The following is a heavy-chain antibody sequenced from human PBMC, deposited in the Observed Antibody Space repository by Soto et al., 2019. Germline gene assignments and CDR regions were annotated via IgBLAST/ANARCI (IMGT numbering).Heavy chain of an antibody. CDR2: IKSKTDGGTT. D-gene: IGHD3-10*01. CDR3: TTDSPNYGSGSYCGFDY. CDR1: GFTFSNAW. Sequence: GGSLRLSCAASGFTFSNAWMSWVRQAPGKGLEWVGRIKSKTDGGTTDYAAPVKGRFTISRDDSKNTLYLQMNSLKTEDTAVYYCTTDSPNYGSGSYCGFDYWGQGTLVTVSS. V-gene: IGHV3-15*01. J-gene: IGHJ4*02.